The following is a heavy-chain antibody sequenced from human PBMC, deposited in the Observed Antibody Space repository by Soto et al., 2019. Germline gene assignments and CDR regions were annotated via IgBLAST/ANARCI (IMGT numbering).Heavy chain of an antibody. CDR3: ARGQDLAAQTYGMDV. D-gene: IGHD2-15*01. J-gene: IGHJ6*02. CDR1: GGSFSGYY. CDR2: INHSGST. V-gene: IGHV4-34*01. Sequence: SETLSLTCAVYGGSFSGYYWSWIRQPPGKGLEWIGEINHSGSTNYNPSLKSRVTISVDTSKNQFSLKLSSVTAADTAVYYCARGQDLAAQTYGMDVWGQGTTVTVSS.